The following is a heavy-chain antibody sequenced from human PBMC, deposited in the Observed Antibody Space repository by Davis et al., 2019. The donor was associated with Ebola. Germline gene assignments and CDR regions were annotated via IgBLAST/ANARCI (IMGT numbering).Heavy chain of an antibody. D-gene: IGHD1-26*01. J-gene: IGHJ4*02. CDR3: AKGLRLYSESYGGAVGY. CDR1: RHTFSSYA. CDR2: ISGSGGST. Sequence: PGRFLSPPCAASRHTFSSYATRWFRQPPGKGLEWVSAISGSGGSTYYADSVKGRFTISRDNSKNTLYLQMNSLRAEDTAVYYCAKGLRLYSESYGGAVGYWGQGTLVTGSS. V-gene: IGHV3-23*01.